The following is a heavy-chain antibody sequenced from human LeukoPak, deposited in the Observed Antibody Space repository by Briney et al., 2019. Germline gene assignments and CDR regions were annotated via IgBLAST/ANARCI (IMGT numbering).Heavy chain of an antibody. CDR2: ISYDGSNK. CDR3: ARDVAYYYGSGSYSIDY. Sequence: PGGSLRLSCAASGFTFSSYAMHWVRQAPGKGLEWVAVISYDGSNKYYADSVKGRFTISRDNSKNTLYLQMNSPRAEDTAVYYCARDVAYYYGSGSYSIDYWGQGTLVTVSS. J-gene: IGHJ4*02. D-gene: IGHD3-10*01. CDR1: GFTFSSYA. V-gene: IGHV3-30*04.